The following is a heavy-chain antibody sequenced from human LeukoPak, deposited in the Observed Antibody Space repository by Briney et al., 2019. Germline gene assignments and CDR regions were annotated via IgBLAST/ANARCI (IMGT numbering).Heavy chain of an antibody. J-gene: IGHJ4*02. CDR3: ARGRPHGSDY. CDR1: GFTFSSYW. D-gene: IGHD2-15*01. Sequence: GGSLRLSCAASGFTFSSYWMNWVRQAPGKGLVWVSRIASDGSSTTYADSVKGRFSISRDNAKNTLYLQMNSLRVEDTAVYYCARGRPHGSDYWGQGTLVTVSS. CDR2: IASDGSST. V-gene: IGHV3-74*01.